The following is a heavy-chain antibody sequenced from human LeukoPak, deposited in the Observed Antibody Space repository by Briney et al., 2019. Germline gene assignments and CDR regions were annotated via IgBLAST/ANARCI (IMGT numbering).Heavy chain of an antibody. CDR1: GGSISSGGYY. CDR2: ISGSGGST. CDR3: AKGFPRRPYPSEFDY. J-gene: IGHJ4*02. Sequence: ETLSLTCTVSGGSISSGGYYWSWVRQAPGKGLEWVSAISGSGGSTYYADSVKGRFTISRDNSKNTLYLQMNSLRAEDTAVYYCAKGFPRRPYPSEFDYWGQGTLVTVSS. D-gene: IGHD1-14*01. V-gene: IGHV3-23*01.